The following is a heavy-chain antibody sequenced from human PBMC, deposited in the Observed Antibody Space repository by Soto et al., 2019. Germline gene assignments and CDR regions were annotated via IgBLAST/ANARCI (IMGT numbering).Heavy chain of an antibody. V-gene: IGHV1-18*04. J-gene: IGHJ3*02. CDR3: ARDLFGGVPAAPDSFDI. Sequence: ASVKVSCKASGYTFTSYGISWVRQAPGQGLEWMGWISAYNGNTNYAQKLQGRVTMTTDTSTSTAYMELRSLSSDDTAVYYCARDLFGGVPAAPDSFDIWGQGTMVTVSS. D-gene: IGHD2-2*01. CDR2: ISAYNGNT. CDR1: GYTFTSYG.